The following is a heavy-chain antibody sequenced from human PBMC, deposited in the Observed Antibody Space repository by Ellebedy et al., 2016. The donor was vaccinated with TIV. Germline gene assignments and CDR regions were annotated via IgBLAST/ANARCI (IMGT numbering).Heavy chain of an antibody. CDR2: INHSGST. D-gene: IGHD2-15*01. V-gene: IGHV4-34*01. CDR3: ARAPVVVAATYFDY. CDR1: GGSFSGYY. Sequence: SETLSLTXAVYGGSFSGYYWSWIRRPPGKGLEWIGEINHSGSTNYNPSLKSRVTISVDTSKNQFSLKLSSVTAADTAVYYCARAPVVVAATYFDYWGQGTLVTVSS. J-gene: IGHJ4*02.